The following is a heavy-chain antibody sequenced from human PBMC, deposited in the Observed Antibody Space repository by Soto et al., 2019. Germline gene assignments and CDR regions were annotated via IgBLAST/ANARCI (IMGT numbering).Heavy chain of an antibody. J-gene: IGHJ6*02. CDR2: ILYSGDT. D-gene: IGHD3-22*01. Sequence: SETLSLTCSVSSGSVSTNSYLWGWIRQPPGKGLEWIGAILYSGDTYYSESLKSRVTMSVDTAKNQFSLKLNSVTAADTAVYYCARQGRNTKIVILRHYATDFWGQGTAVTVSS. CDR1: SGSVSTNSYL. V-gene: IGHV4-39*01. CDR3: ARQGRNTKIVILRHYATDF.